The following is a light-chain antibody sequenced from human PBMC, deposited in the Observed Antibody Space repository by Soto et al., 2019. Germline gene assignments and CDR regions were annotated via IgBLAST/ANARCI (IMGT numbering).Light chain of an antibody. Sequence: DIVMTQTPLSSPVTLGQRPSIPCRSGKSFVHRDGNTYLSWLHQRPGQPPRLLIYKISDRFSGVPDRLSGSGAGTDFTLRISRVEAEDVGVYYCMQGTQSPWTFGQGTKVEIK. CDR3: MQGTQSPWT. CDR1: KSFVHRDGNTY. V-gene: IGKV2-24*01. CDR2: KIS. J-gene: IGKJ1*01.